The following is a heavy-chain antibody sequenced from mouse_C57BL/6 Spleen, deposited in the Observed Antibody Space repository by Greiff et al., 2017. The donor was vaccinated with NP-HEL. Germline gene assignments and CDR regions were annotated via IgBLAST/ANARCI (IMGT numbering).Heavy chain of an antibody. CDR1: GYSITSGYY. J-gene: IGHJ3*01. V-gene: IGHV3-6*01. Sequence: EVKLMESGPGLVKPSQSLSLTCSVTGYSITSGYYWNWIRQFPGNQLEWMGYISYDGSNNYNPPLKHRISITRDTSKNQFFLRLNSVTTEDTATYYCASYDPAWFAYWGQGTLVTVSA. D-gene: IGHD2-3*01. CDR3: ASYDPAWFAY. CDR2: ISYDGSN.